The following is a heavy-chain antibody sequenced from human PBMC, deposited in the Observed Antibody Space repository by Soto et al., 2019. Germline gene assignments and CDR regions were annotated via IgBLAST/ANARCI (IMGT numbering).Heavy chain of an antibody. CDR3: ARARRLENWFDP. D-gene: IGHD5-12*01. J-gene: IGHJ5*02. CDR1: GGSLCGDN. CDR2: INSDGNT. Sequence: AXETLCLTCTVSGGSLCGDNCTWIRQPSGGGLEWIGRINSDGNTNYSPSLKSRVTMSVDPSRKHFSLNLTSVTAADTASYFCARARRLENWFDPWGPGIQVTVSS. V-gene: IGHV4-4*07.